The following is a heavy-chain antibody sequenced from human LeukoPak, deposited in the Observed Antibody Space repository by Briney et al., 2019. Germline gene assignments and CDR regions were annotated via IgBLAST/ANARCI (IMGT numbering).Heavy chain of an antibody. CDR1: GFTFSSYS. J-gene: IGHJ5*02. Sequence: GSLRLSCAASGFTFSSYSMNWVRQAPGKGLEWVSSISSSSSYIYYADSVKGRFTISRDNAKNSLYLQMNSLRAEDTAVYYCARNMGNNWFDPWGQGTLVTVSS. CDR2: ISSSSSYI. V-gene: IGHV3-21*01. CDR3: ARNMGNNWFDP.